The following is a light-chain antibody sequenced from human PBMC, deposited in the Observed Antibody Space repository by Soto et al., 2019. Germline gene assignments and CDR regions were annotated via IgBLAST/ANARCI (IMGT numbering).Light chain of an antibody. V-gene: IGLV2-14*03. Sequence: QSALTQPASVSGSPGQAITISCTGTSSDVGRYNYVSWYQHHPGKAPKLILYDVSHRPSGVSYRFSGSKSGNTASLIISGLQAEDEADYYCSSYTTSNTYVFGTGTQLTVL. J-gene: IGLJ1*01. CDR2: DVS. CDR1: SSDVGRYNY. CDR3: SSYTTSNTYV.